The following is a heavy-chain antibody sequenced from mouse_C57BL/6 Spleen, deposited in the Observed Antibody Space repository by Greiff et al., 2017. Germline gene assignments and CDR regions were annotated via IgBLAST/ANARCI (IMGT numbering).Heavy chain of an antibody. V-gene: IGHV1-59*01. D-gene: IGHD1-1*01. CDR3: AQRVTTVVDHFDY. Sequence: VQLQQSGAELVRPGTSVKLSCKASGYTFTSYWMYWVKQRPGQGLEWIGVIDPSDSYTNYNQRIKDKATLTVDTSSSTAYMQLSSLTSEDSAVYYCAQRVTTVVDHFDYWGQGTTLTVSS. CDR2: IDPSDSYT. J-gene: IGHJ2*01. CDR1: GYTFTSYW.